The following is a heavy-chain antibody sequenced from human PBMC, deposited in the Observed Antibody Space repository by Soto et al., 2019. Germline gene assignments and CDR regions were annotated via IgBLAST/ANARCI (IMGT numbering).Heavy chain of an antibody. V-gene: IGHV4-34*01. CDR2: VNHGGST. Sequence: QVQLQQWGAGLLKPSETLSLTCPVNGGSFSDYYWAWIRQPPGKGLAWIGEVNHGGSTHYNPSLKRRDSISVDTSKKHFSRTLTFVTSSGTGVYYCARECWSGSLIGGSLGGEGTLVTVSS. CDR1: GGSFSDYY. J-gene: IGHJ4*02. CDR3: ARECWSGSLIGGSL. D-gene: IGHD3-3*01.